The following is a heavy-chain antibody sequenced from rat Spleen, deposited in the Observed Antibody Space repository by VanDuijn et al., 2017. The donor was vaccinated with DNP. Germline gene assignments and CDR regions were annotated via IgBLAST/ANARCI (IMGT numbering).Heavy chain of an antibody. Sequence: EVQLVKSGGGLVQPGRSLKVSCATSGFTFSDYYMAWVRQAPKKGLEWVASINTDGGSTYYPDSVKGRFTISRDNAENTVYLQMSSLRSEDTATYYCASWAPIAPLSTSNYWGQGVMVTVSS. CDR3: ASWAPIAPLSTSNY. CDR1: GFTFSDYY. D-gene: IGHD1-2*01. V-gene: IGHV5-25*01. J-gene: IGHJ2*01. CDR2: INTDGGST.